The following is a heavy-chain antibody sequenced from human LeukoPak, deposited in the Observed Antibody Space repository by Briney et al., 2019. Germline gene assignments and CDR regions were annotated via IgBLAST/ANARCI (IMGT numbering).Heavy chain of an antibody. CDR3: ARSGPHYSESSGYL. D-gene: IGHD3-22*01. V-gene: IGHV3-7*01. CDR2: IKQDGSEK. Sequence: PGGSLRLSCAASGFTFSSYWMSWVRQAPGKGLEWVANIKQDGSEKYYVDSVKGRFTISRDNAKNSLYLQMNSLRAEDTAVYYCARSGPHYSESSGYLWGQGTQVTVSS. CDR1: GFTFSSYW. J-gene: IGHJ5*02.